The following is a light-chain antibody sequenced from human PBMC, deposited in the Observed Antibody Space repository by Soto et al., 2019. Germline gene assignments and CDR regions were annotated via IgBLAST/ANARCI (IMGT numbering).Light chain of an antibody. CDR2: NND. Sequence: QSVLTQAPSASGTPGQRVTISCSGTSSNIGSNTVNWYQQLPGTAPKLLIYNNDQRPSGVPDRFSGSKSGTSASLAIGGLQAEDEADYYCAVWDDSLSGWVFGGGTQLTVL. CDR3: AVWDDSLSGWV. J-gene: IGLJ3*02. V-gene: IGLV1-44*01. CDR1: SSNIGSNT.